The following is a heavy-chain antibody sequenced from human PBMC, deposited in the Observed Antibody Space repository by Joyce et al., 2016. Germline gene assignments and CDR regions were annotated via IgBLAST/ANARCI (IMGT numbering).Heavy chain of an antibody. V-gene: IGHV3-23*01. J-gene: IGHJ4*02. D-gene: IGHD3-22*01. CDR2: ISGSGGST. Sequence: EVQLLESGGGLIQPGGSLRLSCAASGFTFSSYAMSWVRQAPGEGLEWVSGISGSGGSTYYADSVKSRFTISRDNSKNTLYLQMHSLRVEDTAVYYCAKIEGSGYYVWYFDYWGQGTLVTVSS. CDR1: GFTFSSYA. CDR3: AKIEGSGYYVWYFDY.